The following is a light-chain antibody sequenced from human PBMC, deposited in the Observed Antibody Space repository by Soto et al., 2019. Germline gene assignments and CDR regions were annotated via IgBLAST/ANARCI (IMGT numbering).Light chain of an antibody. CDR1: SSDVGGYNH. V-gene: IGLV2-11*01. CDR3: CSYPARFTVL. J-gene: IGLJ3*02. CDR2: DVS. Sequence: QSALTQPRSVSGSPGQSVTISCTGTSSDVGGYNHVSWYQHHPGKAPKLMIYDVSQRPSGVPDRFSGSKSGTTASLTISGLQAEDEADYYCCSYPARFTVLFGGGTKLTVL.